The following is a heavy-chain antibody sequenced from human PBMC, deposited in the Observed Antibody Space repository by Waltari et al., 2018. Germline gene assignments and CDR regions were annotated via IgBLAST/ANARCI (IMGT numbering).Heavy chain of an antibody. CDR2: MHHSGSA. Sequence: QAQLQQWGAGLLKPSETLSLTCAVYGGSFSGYNWSWLRQPPGMGLEWIGEMHHSGSANYNPSLKSRVIISVDTSKNQFSLNLRSVTAADTAIYYCARGTAQQFDSWGQGTLVTVSS. J-gene: IGHJ4*02. D-gene: IGHD6-13*01. CDR1: GGSFSGYN. CDR3: ARGTAQQFDS. V-gene: IGHV4-34*01.